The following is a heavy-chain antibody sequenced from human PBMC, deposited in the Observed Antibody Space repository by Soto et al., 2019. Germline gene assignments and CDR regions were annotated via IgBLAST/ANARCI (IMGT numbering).Heavy chain of an antibody. J-gene: IGHJ4*02. CDR2: IHIPGGRA. CDR3: GGHGHNT. V-gene: IGHV3-23*01. D-gene: IGHD1-20*01. CDR1: GFTFTTSA. Sequence: PGGSLRLSCAASGFTFTTSAISWVRQAPGKGLEWISLIHIPGGRATYADSVRGRFTISIDNSENTVFLQMNSLRAEDTALYYSGGHGHNTWGQGTLLTVSA.